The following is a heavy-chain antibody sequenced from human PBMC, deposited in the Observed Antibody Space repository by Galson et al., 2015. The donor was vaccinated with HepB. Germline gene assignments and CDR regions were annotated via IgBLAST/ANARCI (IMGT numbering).Heavy chain of an antibody. CDR1: GFTFSSYW. V-gene: IGHV3-7*03. CDR3: ARHYYDSSGYYGYWGDY. CDR2: IKQDGSEK. Sequence: SLRLSCAASGFTFSSYWMSWVRQAPGKGLEWVANIKQDGSEKYYVDSVKGRFTISRDNAKNSLYLQMNSLRAEDTAVYYCARHYYDSSGYYGYWGDYWGQGTLVTVSS. D-gene: IGHD3-22*01. J-gene: IGHJ4*02.